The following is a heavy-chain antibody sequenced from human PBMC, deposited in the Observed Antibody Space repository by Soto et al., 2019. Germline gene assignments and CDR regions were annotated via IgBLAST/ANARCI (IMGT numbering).Heavy chain of an antibody. CDR2: IYSGGST. Sequence: GGSLRLSCAASGFTVSSNYMSWVRQAPGKGLEWVSVIYSGGSTYYADSVKGRFTISRHNSKNTLYLQMNSLRAEDTAVYYCARVITIFGVVINYYYYMDVWGKGTTVTVSS. CDR1: GFTVSSNY. CDR3: ARVITIFGVVINYYYYMDV. V-gene: IGHV3-53*04. J-gene: IGHJ6*03. D-gene: IGHD3-3*01.